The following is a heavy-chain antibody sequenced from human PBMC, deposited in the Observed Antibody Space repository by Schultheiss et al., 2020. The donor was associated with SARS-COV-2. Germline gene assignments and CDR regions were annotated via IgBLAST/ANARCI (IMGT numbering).Heavy chain of an antibody. Sequence: ASVKVSCKASGYTFTSYGISWVRQAPGQGLEWMGWISAYNGNTNYAQKLQGRVTMTRDTSISTAYMELSSLGSDDTALYYCARANYYESGGYYFDYFDPWGQGTLVTVSS. CDR2: ISAYNGNT. CDR1: GYTFTSYG. D-gene: IGHD3-22*01. CDR3: ARANYYESGGYYFDYFDP. V-gene: IGHV1-18*01. J-gene: IGHJ5*02.